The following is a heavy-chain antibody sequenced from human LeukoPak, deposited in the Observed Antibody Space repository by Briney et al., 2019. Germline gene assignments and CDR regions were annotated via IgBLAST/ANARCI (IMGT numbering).Heavy chain of an antibody. J-gene: IGHJ4*02. V-gene: IGHV3-23*01. CDR2: IGGSGGST. D-gene: IGHD3-22*01. CDR3: AKDRITMIVVVSETFDY. CDR1: GFTFSSYA. Sequence: PGGSLRLSCAASGFTFSSYAMSWVRQAPGKGLEWVSAIGGSGGSTYYADSVKGRFTISRDNSKNTLYLQMNSLRAEDTAVYYCAKDRITMIVVVSETFDYWGQGTLVTVSS.